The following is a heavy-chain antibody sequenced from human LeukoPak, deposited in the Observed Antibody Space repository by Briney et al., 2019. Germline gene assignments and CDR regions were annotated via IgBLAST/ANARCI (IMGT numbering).Heavy chain of an antibody. CDR1: GYTFTGYY. V-gene: IGHV1-2*02. CDR3: ARATVAGKMAVDY. CDR2: INPKSGGT. Sequence: GASVKVSCKASGYTFTGYYMHWVRQAPGQGLEWMGWINPKSGGTNYAQNFQDRVTMTRDTSISTAYMELSRLRSDDTAVYYCARATVAGKMAVDYWGQGTLVHGFS. J-gene: IGHJ4*01. D-gene: IGHD6-19*01.